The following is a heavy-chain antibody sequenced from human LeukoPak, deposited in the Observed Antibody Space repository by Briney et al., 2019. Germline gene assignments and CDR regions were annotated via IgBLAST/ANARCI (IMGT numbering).Heavy chain of an antibody. CDR1: GGTFSCYT. CDR2: IIPILGIA. D-gene: IGHD2-21*02. Sequence: GASVKVSCKASGGTFSCYTISWVRQAPGQGLEWMGRIIPILGIANYAQKFQGRVTITADKSTSTAYMELSSLRSEDTAVYYCASHGQAYCGGDCYFDYWGQGTLVTVSS. CDR3: ASHGQAYCGGDCYFDY. J-gene: IGHJ4*02. V-gene: IGHV1-69*02.